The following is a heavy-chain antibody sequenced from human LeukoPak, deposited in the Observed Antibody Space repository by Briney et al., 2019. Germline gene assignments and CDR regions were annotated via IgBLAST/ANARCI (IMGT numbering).Heavy chain of an antibody. V-gene: IGHV3-9*01. CDR3: AKDMSSGGSWYDY. D-gene: IGHD6-13*01. CDR1: GFTFDDYA. CDR2: ISWNSGSI. J-gene: IGHJ4*02. Sequence: GGSLRLSCAASGFTFDDYAMHWVRQAPGKGLEWVSGISWNSGSIGYADSVKGRFTISRDNAKNSLYLQMNSLRAEDTALYYCAKDMSSGGSWYDYWGQGTLVTVSS.